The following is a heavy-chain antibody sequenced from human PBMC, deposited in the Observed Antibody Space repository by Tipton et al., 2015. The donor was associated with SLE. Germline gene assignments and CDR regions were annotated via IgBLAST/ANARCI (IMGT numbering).Heavy chain of an antibody. CDR1: GGSISSDGYS. V-gene: IGHV4-30-2*01. Sequence: LRLSCAVSGGSISSDGYSWSWIRQPPGKGLEWIGEINHSGSTNYNPSLKSRVTISVDTSKNQFSLKLSSVTAADTAVYYCARDIAAAGGYNWFDPWGQGTLVTVSS. CDR2: INHSGST. D-gene: IGHD6-13*01. J-gene: IGHJ5*02. CDR3: ARDIAAAGGYNWFDP.